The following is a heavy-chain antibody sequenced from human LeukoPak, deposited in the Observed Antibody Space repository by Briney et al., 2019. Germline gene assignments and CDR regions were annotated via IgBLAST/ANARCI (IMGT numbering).Heavy chain of an antibody. Sequence: SSETLSLTCTVSGGSISSYYWSWIRQPAGKGLEWIGRIYTSGSTNYNPSLKSRVTMSVDTSKNQFSLKLSSVTAADTAVYYCARDYWGSWENYYYYYMDVWGKGTTVTISS. CDR1: GGSISSYY. D-gene: IGHD7-27*01. CDR2: IYTSGST. J-gene: IGHJ6*03. V-gene: IGHV4-4*07. CDR3: ARDYWGSWENYYYYYMDV.